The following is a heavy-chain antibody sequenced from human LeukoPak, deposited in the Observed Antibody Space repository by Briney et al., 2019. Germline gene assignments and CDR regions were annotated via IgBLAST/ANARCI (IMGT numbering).Heavy chain of an antibody. CDR3: ARGGEAGLAD. CDR1: GASMSSYY. Sequence: SETLSLACTVSGASMSSYYWTWIRQPPGKGLEWIGYIYSSGSTNSNPSLKSRVTISVDTSKNQFSLNLSSVTAADTAVYYCARGGEAGLADWGQGTLVTVSS. CDR2: IYSSGST. V-gene: IGHV4-59*01. J-gene: IGHJ4*02. D-gene: IGHD4-17*01.